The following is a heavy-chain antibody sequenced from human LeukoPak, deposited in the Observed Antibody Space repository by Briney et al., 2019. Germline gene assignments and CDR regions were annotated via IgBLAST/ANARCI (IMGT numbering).Heavy chain of an antibody. D-gene: IGHD1-26*01. CDR2: ISYDGSNK. Sequence: GGSLRLSCAASGFTFSSYGMHWVRQAPGKGLEWVAVISYDGSNKYYADSVKGRFTISRDNSKNTLYLQMNSLRAEDTAVYYCAKDFGGVGSYYPYWGQGTLVTVSS. CDR1: GFTFSSYG. CDR3: AKDFGGVGSYYPY. V-gene: IGHV3-30*18. J-gene: IGHJ4*02.